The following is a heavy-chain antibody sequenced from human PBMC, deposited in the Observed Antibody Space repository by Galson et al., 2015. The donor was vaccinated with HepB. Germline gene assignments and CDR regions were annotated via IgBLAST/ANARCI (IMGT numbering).Heavy chain of an antibody. Sequence: SLRLSCAASGFSISSFWMSWVRQSPGKGLEWVANIKGDRSQKYSVDSVKGRFTISRDNAENSLFLQLDSLRAEDTAVYYCARDRVYFYGRGNDYNNYYGLDVWGQGTTVTVSS. V-gene: IGHV3-7*03. CDR1: GFSISSFW. CDR3: ARDRVYFYGRGNDYNNYYGLDV. CDR2: IKGDRSQK. D-gene: IGHD3-10*02. J-gene: IGHJ6*02.